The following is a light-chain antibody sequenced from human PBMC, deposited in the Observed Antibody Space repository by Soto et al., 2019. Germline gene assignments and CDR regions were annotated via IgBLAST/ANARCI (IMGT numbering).Light chain of an antibody. CDR2: KAS. CDR1: QSISSW. J-gene: IGKJ2*01. V-gene: IGKV1-5*03. Sequence: DIQMTQSPSTLSASVGDRVTITCRASQSISSWLAWYQRKPGKAPKLLIYKASSLESGVPSRFSGSASGTEFTLTISSLQPDDFATYYCQKYNNYPYTFGQGTKLEIK. CDR3: QKYNNYPYT.